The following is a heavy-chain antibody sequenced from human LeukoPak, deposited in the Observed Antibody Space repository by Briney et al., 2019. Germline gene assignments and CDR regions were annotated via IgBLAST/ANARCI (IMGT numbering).Heavy chain of an antibody. Sequence: GGSLRLSCAASGFTFDDYAMHWVRQAQGKGLEWVSGISGTSGSIGYADSVKGRFTISRDNAKNSLYLQMNSLRAEDTALYYCAKSGYSSSWYDDAFDIWGQGTMVTVSP. CDR2: ISGTSGSI. J-gene: IGHJ3*02. D-gene: IGHD6-13*01. CDR3: AKSGYSSSWYDDAFDI. V-gene: IGHV3-9*01. CDR1: GFTFDDYA.